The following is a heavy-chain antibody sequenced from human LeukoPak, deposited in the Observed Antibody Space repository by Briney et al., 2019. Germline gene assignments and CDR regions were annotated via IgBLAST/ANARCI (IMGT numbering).Heavy chain of an antibody. CDR2: IYYSGST. D-gene: IGHD3/OR15-3a*01. J-gene: IGHJ3*02. Sequence: SETLSLTCTVSGGSVRSYYWTWIRQPPGKELEWIGYIYYSGSTNYNPSLKSRVTILVDTSKNQFSLKLSSVTAADTAVYYCARDSRILGRDWLAFDIWGQGTMVTVSS. CDR3: ARDSRILGRDWLAFDI. CDR1: GGSVRSYY. V-gene: IGHV4-59*02.